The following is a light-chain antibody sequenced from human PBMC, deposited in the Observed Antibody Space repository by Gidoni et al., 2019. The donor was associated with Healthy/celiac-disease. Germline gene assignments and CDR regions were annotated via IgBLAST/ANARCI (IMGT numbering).Light chain of an antibody. CDR2: DAS. CDR3: QQRSNLLT. Sequence: IVLTQSPATLSLSPGERATLSCRASQSVSSYLAWYQQKPGQAPRLLIYDASNRATGIPARFSGRGSGTDFTLTISSLEPEDFAVYYCQQRSNLLTFGGGTKVEIK. V-gene: IGKV3-11*01. J-gene: IGKJ4*01. CDR1: QSVSSY.